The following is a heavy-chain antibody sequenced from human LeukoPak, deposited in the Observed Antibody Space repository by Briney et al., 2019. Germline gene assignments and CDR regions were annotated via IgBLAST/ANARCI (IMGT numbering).Heavy chain of an antibody. CDR1: GGSFSGYY. V-gene: IGHV4-34*01. CDR3: ASGPFTSNY. CDR2: INHSGST. J-gene: IGHJ4*02. Sequence: SETLSLTCAVYGGSFSGYYWSWIRQPPGKGLEWIGEINHSGSTNYNPSLKSRVTISVDTSKNQFSLKLSSVTAADTAVYYCASGPFTSNYWGQGALVTVSS.